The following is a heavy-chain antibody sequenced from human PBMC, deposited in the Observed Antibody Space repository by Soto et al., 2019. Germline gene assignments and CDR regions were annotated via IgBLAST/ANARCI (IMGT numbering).Heavy chain of an antibody. CDR1: GFTFVDYA. Sequence: GSLRLSCTASGFTFVDYAIILFRQSPFKWLVWVGFIRSKAYGGTTEYAASVKGRFTISRDDSKSIAYLQMNSLKTEDTAVYYCTRDLGYYGSGSYGADAFDIWGQGTMVTVSS. CDR2: IRSKAYGGTT. V-gene: IGHV3-49*03. CDR3: TRDLGYYGSGSYGADAFDI. J-gene: IGHJ3*02. D-gene: IGHD3-10*01.